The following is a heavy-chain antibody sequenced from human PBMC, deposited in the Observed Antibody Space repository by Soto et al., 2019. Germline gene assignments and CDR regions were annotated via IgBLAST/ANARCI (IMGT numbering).Heavy chain of an antibody. CDR1: GYTFTSYG. Sequence: ASVKVSCKTSGYTFTSYGISWVRQAPGQGLEWMGWISVNNGKTDYAQNLQGRVTMTTDTSTNTVYMELRSLRSDDTAVYYCARDRSTSDFWGQGTTVTVSS. CDR2: ISVNNGKT. CDR3: ARDRSTSDF. V-gene: IGHV1-18*01. J-gene: IGHJ6*02. D-gene: IGHD2-2*01.